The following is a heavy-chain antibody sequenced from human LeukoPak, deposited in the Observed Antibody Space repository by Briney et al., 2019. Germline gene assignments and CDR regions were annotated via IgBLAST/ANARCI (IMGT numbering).Heavy chain of an antibody. V-gene: IGHV4-39*07. Sequence: SETLSLTCTVSGGSISSGTYYWSWIRQPPGKGLEWIGEINHSGSTNYNPSLKSRITISVDTSKNQFSLKLSSVTAADTAVYYCAKGRDFWSGPHEGYYYYMDVWGKGTTVTVSS. CDR3: AKGRDFWSGPHEGYYYYMDV. J-gene: IGHJ6*03. CDR2: INHSGST. D-gene: IGHD3-3*01. CDR1: GGSISSGTYY.